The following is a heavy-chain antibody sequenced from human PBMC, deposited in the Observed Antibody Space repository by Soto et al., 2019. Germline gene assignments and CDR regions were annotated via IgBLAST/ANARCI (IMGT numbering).Heavy chain of an antibody. J-gene: IGHJ6*02. V-gene: IGHV4-34*01. CDR3: ARKGHRRITMVRGVLPYYYGMDV. Sequence: PSETLSLTCAVYGGSFSGYYWSWIRQPPGKGLEWIGEGNHSGSTNYNPSLKSRVTISVDTSKNQSSLKLSSVTAADTAVYYCARKGHRRITMVRGVLPYYYGMDVWGQGTTVTVSS. CDR2: GNHSGST. D-gene: IGHD3-10*01. CDR1: GGSFSGYY.